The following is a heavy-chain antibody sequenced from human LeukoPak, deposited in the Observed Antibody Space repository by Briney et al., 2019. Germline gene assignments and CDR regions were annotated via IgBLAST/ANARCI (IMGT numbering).Heavy chain of an antibody. D-gene: IGHD6-19*01. CDR3: ARDLSYSGAWSYFDY. CDR2: INEYGSET. CDR1: GSTFTGFW. J-gene: IGHJ4*02. V-gene: IGHV3-7*05. Sequence: PGGSLRLSCAASGSTFTGFWMSWVRQAPGKGLEWVAKINEYGSETYYVDSVKGRSTISRDNAKNSLYLQMNSLRVEDTAVYYCARDLSYSGAWSYFDYWGQGTLVTVSS.